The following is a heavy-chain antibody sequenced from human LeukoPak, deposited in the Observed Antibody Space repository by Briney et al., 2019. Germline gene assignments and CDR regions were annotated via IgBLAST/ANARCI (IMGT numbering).Heavy chain of an antibody. J-gene: IGHJ4*02. CDR2: ISSSGTTI. D-gene: IGHD5-24*01. CDR3: ARPSSIREMSIIPFDH. CDR1: GSTFSRYS. Sequence: GGSLRLSCSASGSTFSRYSMNWVRQAPGKGLEWVSYISSSGTTIYYADSVKGRFTISRDNAKNSLYLQVSSLRAEDTAVYYCARPSSIREMSIIPFDHWGQGTLVTVSS. V-gene: IGHV3-48*04.